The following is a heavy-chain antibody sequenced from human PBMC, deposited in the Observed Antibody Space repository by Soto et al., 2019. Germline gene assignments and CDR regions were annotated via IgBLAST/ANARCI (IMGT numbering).Heavy chain of an antibody. CDR2: ISAYNGNT. CDR3: ARDGGSIAVAGTLPH. J-gene: IGHJ4*02. D-gene: IGHD6-19*01. CDR1: GYTFTIYG. Sequence: ASVKVSCKASGYTFTIYGISWVRQAPGQGLEWMGWISAYNGNTNYAQKLQGRVTMTTDTSTSTAYMELRSLRSDDTAVYYCARDGGSIAVAGTLPHWGQGTLVTVSS. V-gene: IGHV1-18*01.